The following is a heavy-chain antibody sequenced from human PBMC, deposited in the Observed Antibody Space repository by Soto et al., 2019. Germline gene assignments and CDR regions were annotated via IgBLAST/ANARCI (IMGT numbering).Heavy chain of an antibody. Sequence: QVQLQESGPGLVKPSQTLSLTCTVSGGSISSGGYYWSWIRQHPGKGLEWIGYIYYSGSTYYNPSLQSRVTISVDTSKNQFSLKLSSVTAADTAVYYCARLEWLSHTTYYYYYMDVWGKGTTVTVSS. D-gene: IGHD3-3*01. J-gene: IGHJ6*03. CDR1: GGSISSGGYY. V-gene: IGHV4-31*03. CDR3: ARLEWLSHTTYYYYYMDV. CDR2: IYYSGST.